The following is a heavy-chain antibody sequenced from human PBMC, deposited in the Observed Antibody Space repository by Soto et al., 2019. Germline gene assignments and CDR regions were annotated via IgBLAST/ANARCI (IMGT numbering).Heavy chain of an antibody. J-gene: IGHJ6*02. CDR2: IYYSGST. CDR3: ARNGGGISGEIAVAGYYYYYGMDV. Sequence: PSETLSLTCTVSGGSISSSSYYWGWIRQPPGKGLEWIGSIYYSGSTYYNPSLKSRVTISVDTSKNQFSLKLSSVTAADTAVYYCARNGGGISGEIAVAGYYYYYGMDVWGQGTTVTVPS. D-gene: IGHD6-19*01. CDR1: GGSISSSSYY. V-gene: IGHV4-39*01.